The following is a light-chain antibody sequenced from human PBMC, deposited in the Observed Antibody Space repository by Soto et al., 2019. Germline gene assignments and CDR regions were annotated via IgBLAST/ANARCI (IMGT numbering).Light chain of an antibody. V-gene: IGLV2-14*01. Sequence: QSVLTQPASVSGSPGQSITISCTGTGSDVGGYDYVSWYQHHPGKAPKVMIYEVTNRPSGVSNRFSGSKSGNTASLTISGLLAEYEADYYCSSYTSSSTYVLGTGTKVTGL. CDR3: SSYTSSSTYV. CDR1: GSDVGGYDY. CDR2: EVT. J-gene: IGLJ1*01.